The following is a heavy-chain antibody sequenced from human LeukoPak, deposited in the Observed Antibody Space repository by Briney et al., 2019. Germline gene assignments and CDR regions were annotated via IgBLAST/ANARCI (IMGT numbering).Heavy chain of an antibody. V-gene: IGHV4-34*01. CDR3: ARGREKIEYSSSSYYYFDY. CDR1: GIPFSDYY. CDR2: INHSGST. J-gene: IGHJ4*02. Sequence: GSLRLSCVVSGIPFSDYYMNWIRQPPGKGLEWIGEINHSGSTNYNPSLKSRVTISVDTSKNQFSLKLSSVTAADTAVYYCARGREKIEYSSSSYYYFDYWGQGTLVTVSS. D-gene: IGHD6-6*01.